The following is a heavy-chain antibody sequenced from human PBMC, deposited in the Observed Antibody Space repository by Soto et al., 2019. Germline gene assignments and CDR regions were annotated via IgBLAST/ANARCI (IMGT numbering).Heavy chain of an antibody. J-gene: IGHJ4*02. CDR1: SGSISTAIW. D-gene: IGHD2-21*02. CDR3: ARRGGGVVLSATTPFDY. CDR2: IYHSGST. V-gene: IGHV4-4*02. Sequence: QVPLQESGPRLVRPSGTLSLTCPVSSGSISTAIWWSWVRQPPGRGLEWIGEIYHSGSTNYNLSLKSRVTLSVDKSKSQFSLRPSSVTAADTATYYCARRGGGVVLSATTPFDYWGQGTLVTVSS.